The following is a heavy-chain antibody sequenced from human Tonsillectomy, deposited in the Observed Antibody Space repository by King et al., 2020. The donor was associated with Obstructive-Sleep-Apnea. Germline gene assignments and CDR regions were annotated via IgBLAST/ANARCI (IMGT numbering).Heavy chain of an antibody. Sequence: VQLQESGPGLVKPSQTLSLTRTVSGGSISIGDYYWSWIRQPPGKGLEWIGYIYYSGCTYYHPSLKRRVTISVDTSKNQFSLKLSSVTAADTAVYYCARDWNWGQGTLVTVSS. CDR1: GGSISIGDYY. CDR2: IYYSGCT. J-gene: IGHJ4*02. V-gene: IGHV4-30-4*01. D-gene: IGHD3-3*01. CDR3: ARDWN.